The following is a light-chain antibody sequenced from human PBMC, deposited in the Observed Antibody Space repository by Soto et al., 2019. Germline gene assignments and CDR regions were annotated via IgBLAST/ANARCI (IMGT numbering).Light chain of an antibody. CDR1: QSVSSSY. J-gene: IGKJ1*01. CDR3: QQYGSSPRT. CDR2: GAS. Sequence: EIVLTQSPGTLSLSPGERATLSCRASQSVSSSYLAWYQRKPGHAPRLVIYGASSRATGIPDRFSGSGSGTDFTLTISRLAPEDFVVYYCQQYGSSPRTFGQGTKV. V-gene: IGKV3-20*01.